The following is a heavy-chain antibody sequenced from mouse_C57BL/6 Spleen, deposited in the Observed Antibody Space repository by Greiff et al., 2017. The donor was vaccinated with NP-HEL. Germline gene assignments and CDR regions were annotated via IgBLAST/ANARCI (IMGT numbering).Heavy chain of an antibody. CDR1: GYAFSSSW. D-gene: IGHD1-1*01. CDR3: AREDYYGSGSWFAY. Sequence: LQESGPELVKPGASVKISCKASGYAFSSSWMNWVKQRPGKGLEWIGRIYPGDGDTNYNGKFKGKATLTADKSSSTAYMQLSSLTSEDSAVYFCAREDYYGSGSWFAYWGQGTLVTVSA. CDR2: IYPGDGDT. V-gene: IGHV1-82*01. J-gene: IGHJ3*01.